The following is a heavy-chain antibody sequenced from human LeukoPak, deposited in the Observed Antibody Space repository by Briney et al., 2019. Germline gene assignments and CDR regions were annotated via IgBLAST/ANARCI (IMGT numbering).Heavy chain of an antibody. V-gene: IGHV4-39*01. J-gene: IGHJ3*02. Sequence: SETLSLTCTVSGGSISSSSYYWGWIRQPPGKGLEWIGSIYYSGSTYYNPSLKSRVTISVDTSKNQFSLKLSSVTAADTAVYYCAASLACSSSWYFFAFDIWGQGTMVTVSS. CDR1: GGSISSSSYY. CDR3: AASLACSSSWYFFAFDI. D-gene: IGHD6-13*01. CDR2: IYYSGST.